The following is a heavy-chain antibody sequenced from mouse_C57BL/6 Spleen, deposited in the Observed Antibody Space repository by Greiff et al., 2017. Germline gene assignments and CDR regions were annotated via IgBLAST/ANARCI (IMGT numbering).Heavy chain of an antibody. D-gene: IGHD2-4*01. J-gene: IGHJ3*01. CDR3: ARESGDYDYEWFGY. CDR1: GYTFTSYW. CDR2: INPSNGGT. Sequence: QVQLQQPGTELVKPGASVKLSCKASGYTFTSYWMHWVKQRSGQGLEWIGNINPSNGGTNYNEKFKSKATLTVDKSSSTAYMQLSSLTSEDSAVYYWARESGDYDYEWFGYWGQGTLVTVSA. V-gene: IGHV1-53*01.